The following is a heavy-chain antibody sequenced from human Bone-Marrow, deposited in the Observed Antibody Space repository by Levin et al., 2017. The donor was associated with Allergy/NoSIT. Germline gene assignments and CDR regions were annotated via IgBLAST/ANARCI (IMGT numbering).Heavy chain of an antibody. CDR3: ARHDYGSGTYFDS. CDR1: GGSITPFGYY. J-gene: IGHJ4*02. CDR2: FYSSGAP. V-gene: IGHV4-39*01. Sequence: SSETLSLTCTVSGGSITPFGYYWTWSPHPPGKGLEWFGTFYSSGAPYYNPSLKSRVTISVDTSKNQFSLRLTSVIAADTAVYYCARHDYGSGTYFDSWGQGTLVTVSS. D-gene: IGHD3-10*01.